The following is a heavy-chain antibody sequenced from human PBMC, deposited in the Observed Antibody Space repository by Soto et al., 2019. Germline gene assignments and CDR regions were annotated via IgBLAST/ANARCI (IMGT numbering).Heavy chain of an antibody. D-gene: IGHD2-15*01. CDR1: GYTCTSYA. J-gene: IGHJ4*02. CDR3: ARDLGGWTEY. V-gene: IGHV1-3*01. CDR2: INAGNGNT. Sequence: ASLKVSCKSSGYTCTSYAMHWVRQAPGQRLEWMGWINAGNGNTKYSQKVQGRVTITRDTSASTAYMELSSLRSEDTAVYYCARDLGGWTEYWGQGTMVTVSS.